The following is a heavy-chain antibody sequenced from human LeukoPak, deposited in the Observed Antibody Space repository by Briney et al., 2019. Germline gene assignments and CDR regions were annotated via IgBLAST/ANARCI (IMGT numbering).Heavy chain of an antibody. CDR2: IYHSGST. D-gene: IGHD2-2*01. CDR3: ARREWGYAVSV. CDR1: SYSISSGTY. Sequence: SETLSLTCTVSSYSISSGTYWDWIRQPPGKGLEWIGTIYHSGSTYYSPSLKSRVTISVDTSKNQFSLKLSSVTAADTAVFYCARREWGYAVSVWGKGTTVIVSS. V-gene: IGHV4-38-2*02. J-gene: IGHJ6*04.